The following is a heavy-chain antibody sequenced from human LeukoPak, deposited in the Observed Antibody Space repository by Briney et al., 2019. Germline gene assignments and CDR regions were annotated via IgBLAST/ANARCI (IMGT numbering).Heavy chain of an antibody. J-gene: IGHJ4*02. V-gene: IGHV3-53*04. Sequence: PGGPLRLSCAASGFTVRSHYMNWVRKSPGKGREWVSVIYRGDNTDYAASARGRFTFSTRNSENTLYLHMNSLTPEDTAVYYCARSHPPENCGGVTCQLWGGFDYWGQGSPVTVSS. CDR1: GFTVRSHY. CDR3: ARSHPPENCGGVTCQLWGGFDY. D-gene: IGHD2-21*01. CDR2: IYRGDNT.